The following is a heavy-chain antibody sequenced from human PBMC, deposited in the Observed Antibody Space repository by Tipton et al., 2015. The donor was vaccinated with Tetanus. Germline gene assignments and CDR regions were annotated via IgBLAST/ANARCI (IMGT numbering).Heavy chain of an antibody. D-gene: IGHD2-8*01. Sequence: TLSLTCTVSGASISSNTYYWGWIRQPPGKRLEWIAYITYSASTKFNPSLRSRVTMSLQASKNEFSLRLGSVTAADTAVYHCARVKVSVYGPHVHYFLDSWGQGTLVTVSS. J-gene: IGHJ4*02. CDR1: GASISSNTYY. V-gene: IGHV4-61*05. CDR2: ITYSAST. CDR3: ARVKVSVYGPHVHYFLDS.